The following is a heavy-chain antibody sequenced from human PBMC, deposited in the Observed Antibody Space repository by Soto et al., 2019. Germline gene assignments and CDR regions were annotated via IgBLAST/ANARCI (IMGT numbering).Heavy chain of an antibody. J-gene: IGHJ6*02. Sequence: SQTLSLTCAISGDSVSSNSAAWNWIRQSPSRGLEWLGRTYYRSKWYNDYAVSVKSRITINPDTSKNQFSLQLNSVTPEDTAVYYCARVRERTSKNYYYYGMDVWGQGTTVTVSS. D-gene: IGHD1-26*01. CDR2: TYYRSKWYN. V-gene: IGHV6-1*01. CDR1: GDSVSSNSAA. CDR3: ARVRERTSKNYYYYGMDV.